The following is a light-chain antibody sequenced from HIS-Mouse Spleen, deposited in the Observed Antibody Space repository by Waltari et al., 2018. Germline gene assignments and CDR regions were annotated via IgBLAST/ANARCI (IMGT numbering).Light chain of an antibody. CDR2: EES. V-gene: IGLV3-10*01. CDR3: YSTDSSGNHRV. Sequence: SYELTQPPSVSVSPGQTARITCSGDALPKKYAYWYQQKSGQAPVLVIYEESKRPSGSTERFTGSSSGTMATWTISGAQVEDEADYYCYSTDSSGNHRVFGGGTKLTVL. J-gene: IGLJ2*01. CDR1: ALPKKY.